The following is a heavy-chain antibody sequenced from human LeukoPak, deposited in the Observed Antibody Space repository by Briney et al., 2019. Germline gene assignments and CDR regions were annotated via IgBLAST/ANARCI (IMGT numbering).Heavy chain of an antibody. D-gene: IGHD2-2*03. Sequence: GESLKISCKASGYTFTGYYMHWVRQAPGQGLEWMGRINPNSGGTNYAQKFQGRVTMTRDTSISTAYMELSRLRSDDTAVYYCARVVAWIPDYWGQGTLVTVSS. V-gene: IGHV1-2*06. CDR1: GYTFTGYY. CDR2: INPNSGGT. J-gene: IGHJ4*02. CDR3: ARVVAWIPDY.